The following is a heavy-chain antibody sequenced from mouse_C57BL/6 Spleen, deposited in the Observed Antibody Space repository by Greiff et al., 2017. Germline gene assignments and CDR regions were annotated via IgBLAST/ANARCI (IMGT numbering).Heavy chain of an antibody. CDR3: ARSVYDYDEAY. CDR2: INPGSGGT. Sequence: QVQLKESGAELVRPGTSVKVSCKASGYAFTNYLIEWVKQRPGQGLEWIGVINPGSGGTNYNEKFKGKATLTADKSSSTAYMQLSSLTSEDSAVYFCARSVYDYDEAYWGQGTLVTVSA. D-gene: IGHD2-4*01. CDR1: GYAFTNYL. J-gene: IGHJ3*01. V-gene: IGHV1-54*01.